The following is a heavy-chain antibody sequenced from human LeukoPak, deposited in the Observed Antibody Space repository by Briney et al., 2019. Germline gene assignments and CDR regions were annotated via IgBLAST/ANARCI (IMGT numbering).Heavy chain of an antibody. CDR3: AKVPRGTTYYFDY. J-gene: IGHJ4*02. D-gene: IGHD2/OR15-2a*01. CDR2: ISGRGVST. CDR1: GFTFSSYD. Sequence: GGSLRLSCAASGFTFSSYDMSWVRQAPGKGLEWVSRISGRGVSTAYADSVKGRFTISRDSSKNTLFLQMNSLRAEDTAVHYCAKVPRGTTYYFDYWGQGTLVTASS. V-gene: IGHV3-23*01.